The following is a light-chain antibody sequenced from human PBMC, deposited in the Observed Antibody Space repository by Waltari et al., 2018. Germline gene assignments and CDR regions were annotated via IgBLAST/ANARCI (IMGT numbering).Light chain of an antibody. V-gene: IGKV1D-13*01. J-gene: IGKJ3*01. Sequence: AIQLTQSPSSLSASVGHRITITCRASQDIASALAWYAQKPGKAPKLMIYDASTLESGVPSSFSGSGAGTDFTLSISGLQPEDFATYYCQQFINYPLTFGPGTTVDIK. CDR3: QQFINYPLT. CDR1: QDIASA. CDR2: DAS.